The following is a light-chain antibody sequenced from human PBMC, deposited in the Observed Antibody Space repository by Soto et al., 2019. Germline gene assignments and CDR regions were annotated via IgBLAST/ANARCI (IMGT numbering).Light chain of an antibody. J-gene: IGLJ2*01. V-gene: IGLV1-40*01. Sequence: QAVVTQPPSVSGAPGQRITISCTGSSSNIGAGYDVHWYQQLPGTAPKLLIYGSSNRPSGVPDQFSGSKSGTSASLAITGLQADDEADYYCQSYDSSLSGVVFGGGTKLTVL. CDR3: QSYDSSLSGVV. CDR2: GSS. CDR1: SSNIGAGYD.